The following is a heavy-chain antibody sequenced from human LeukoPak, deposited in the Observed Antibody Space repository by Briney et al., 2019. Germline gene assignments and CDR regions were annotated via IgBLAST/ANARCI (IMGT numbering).Heavy chain of an antibody. CDR3: ARATRDGYIGHDAFGI. Sequence: GGSLRLSCAASGFTFSGYSLTWVRQAPGKGLEWVSSISNTGSYTYYLDSVKGRFTISRDNAKNSTFLQMNSLRAEDTAVYYCARATRDGYIGHDAFGIWGHGTMVIVS. CDR1: GFTFSGYS. D-gene: IGHD5-24*01. CDR2: ISNTGSYT. J-gene: IGHJ3*02. V-gene: IGHV3-21*01.